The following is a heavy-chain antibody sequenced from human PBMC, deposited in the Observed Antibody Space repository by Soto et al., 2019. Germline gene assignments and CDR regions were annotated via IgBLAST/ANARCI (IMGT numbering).Heavy chain of an antibody. CDR1: GFTFSHSA. CDR3: AKEVTMHDILTGAWFYLDY. J-gene: IGHJ4*02. V-gene: IGHV3-23*01. CDR2: ISGDGANT. Sequence: PGGSLRLSCEGSGFTFSHSAINWVRQAPGKGLGWVSAISGDGANTYYVDSVKGRFTISRDNSRNTVYLQTNSLRADDTAVYYCAKEVTMHDILTGAWFYLDYWGQGTQVTVSS. D-gene: IGHD3-9*01.